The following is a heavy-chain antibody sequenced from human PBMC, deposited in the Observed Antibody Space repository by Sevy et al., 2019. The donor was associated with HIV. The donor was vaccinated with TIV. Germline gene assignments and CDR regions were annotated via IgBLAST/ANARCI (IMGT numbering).Heavy chain of an antibody. V-gene: IGHV3-7*04. Sequence: GGSLRLSCAASGFTFSSYWMSWVRQAPGKGLEWVANIKQDGSEKYYVDSVKGRLPISRDNAKNSLYLQMNSLRAEDTAVYYCARGYSNLRGYSYGTYYFDYWGQGTLVTVSS. CDR1: GFTFSSYW. J-gene: IGHJ4*02. D-gene: IGHD5-18*01. CDR3: ARGYSNLRGYSYGTYYFDY. CDR2: IKQDGSEK.